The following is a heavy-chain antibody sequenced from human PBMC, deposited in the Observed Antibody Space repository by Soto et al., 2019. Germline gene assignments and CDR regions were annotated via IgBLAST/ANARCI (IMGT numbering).Heavy chain of an antibody. CDR1: GFTFSSYG. Sequence: GSLRLSCAASGFTFSSYGIHWVRQAPGKGLEWVAVISHDGSKTNYADSVKGRFTISRDNSKDTVYLQMNSLRAEDTAVYYCARVGPPSDVWGQGTTVTVSS. J-gene: IGHJ6*02. CDR3: ARVGPPSDV. V-gene: IGHV3-30*03. CDR2: ISHDGSKT.